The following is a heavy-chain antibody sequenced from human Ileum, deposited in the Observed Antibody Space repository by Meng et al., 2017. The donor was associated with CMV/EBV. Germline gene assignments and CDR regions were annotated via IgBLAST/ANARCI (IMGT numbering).Heavy chain of an antibody. Sequence: LPGSGPGLVTPAATLPLPCTASGDPISSGSHSWAWFRQPPGKRLEWIGSMYFSGIADYNPSLKSRVTISLHATQKQFSLRLTSVTAADSAVYFCARDLTNKWFYYWGQGTLVTVS. CDR1: GDPISSGSHS. D-gene: IGHD1-26*01. J-gene: IGHJ4*02. CDR2: MYFSGIA. V-gene: IGHV4-39*07. CDR3: ARDLTNKWFYY.